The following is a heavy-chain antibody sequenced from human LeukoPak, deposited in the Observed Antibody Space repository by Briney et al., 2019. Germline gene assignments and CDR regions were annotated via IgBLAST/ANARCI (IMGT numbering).Heavy chain of an antibody. V-gene: IGHV3-21*01. D-gene: IGHD5-12*01. CDR3: ARGAATRKSGFYYYYMDV. Sequence: PGGSLRLSCAASGFTFSSYNVNWVRQAPGKGLEWVSSITTGNSFLYFADSVKGRFTISRDHANNSLYLQMNSLRADDTAVYYCARGAATRKSGFYYYYMDVWGKGTTVTLS. CDR2: ITTGNSFL. CDR1: GFTFSSYN. J-gene: IGHJ6*03.